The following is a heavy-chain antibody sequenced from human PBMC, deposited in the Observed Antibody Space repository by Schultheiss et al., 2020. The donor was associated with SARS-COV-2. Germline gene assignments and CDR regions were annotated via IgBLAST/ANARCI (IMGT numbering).Heavy chain of an antibody. CDR3: ASGTTSYGDVDY. CDR2: IYYSGST. CDR1: GGSISSSSYY. D-gene: IGHD4-17*01. V-gene: IGHV4-61*05. Sequence: SETLSLTCTVSGGSISSSSYYWGWIRQPPGKGLEWIGYIYYSGSTNYNPSLKSRVTISVDTSKNQFSLKLSSVTAADTAVYYCASGTTSYGDVDYWGQGTLVTVSS. J-gene: IGHJ4*02.